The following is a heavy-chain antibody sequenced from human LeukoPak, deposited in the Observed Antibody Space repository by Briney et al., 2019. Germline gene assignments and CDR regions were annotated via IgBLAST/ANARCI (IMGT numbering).Heavy chain of an antibody. CDR3: AREKVVATTATFDY. V-gene: IGHV1-69*06. D-gene: IGHD5-12*01. J-gene: IGHJ4*02. CDR1: GGTFSSYA. Sequence: SVKVSCKASGGTFSSYAISWVRQAPGQGLEWMGGIIPILGTANYAQKFQGRVTITADKSTSTAYMELSSLRSEDTAVYYCAREKVVATTATFDYWGQGTLVTVSS. CDR2: IIPILGTA.